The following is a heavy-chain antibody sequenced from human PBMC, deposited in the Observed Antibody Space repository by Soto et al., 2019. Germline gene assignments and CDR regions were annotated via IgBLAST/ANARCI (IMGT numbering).Heavy chain of an antibody. CDR3: ARGSHCSGGSCYSDAFDI. Sequence: QVQLQESGPGLVKPSETLSLTCTVSGGSISSYYWSWIRQPPGKGLEWIGYIYYSGSTNYNPSLKSRVTISVDTSKNQFSLKLSSVTAADTAVYYCARGSHCSGGSCYSDAFDIWGQGTMVTVSS. CDR2: IYYSGST. D-gene: IGHD2-15*01. V-gene: IGHV4-59*01. CDR1: GGSISSYY. J-gene: IGHJ3*02.